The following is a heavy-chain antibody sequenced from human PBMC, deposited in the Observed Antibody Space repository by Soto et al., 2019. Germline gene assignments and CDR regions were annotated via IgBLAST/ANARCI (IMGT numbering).Heavy chain of an antibody. CDR2: ISSSSSTI. CDR3: ASSIFGVVYWFDP. D-gene: IGHD3-3*01. V-gene: IGHV3-48*01. CDR1: GFTFSSYS. Sequence: ESGGGLVQPGGSLRLSCAASGFTFSSYSMNWVRQAPGKGLEWVSYISSSSSTIYYADSVKGRFTISRDNAKNSLYLQMNSLRAEDTAVYYCASSIFGVVYWFDPWGQGTLVTVSS. J-gene: IGHJ5*02.